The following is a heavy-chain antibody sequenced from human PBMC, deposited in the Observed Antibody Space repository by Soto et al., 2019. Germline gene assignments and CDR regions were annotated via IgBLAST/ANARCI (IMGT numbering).Heavy chain of an antibody. CDR1: GFTFSSYA. CDR3: AKALGAAAGPYYFDY. J-gene: IGHJ4*02. CDR2: ISDSGGST. Sequence: GGSLRLSCGASGFTFSSYAMSWVRQAPGKGLEWVSIISDSGGSTNYADSVKGRFTISRDNSKNTLYLQMNSLSADDTAVYYCAKALGAAAGPYYFDYWGQGTLVTVSS. D-gene: IGHD6-13*01. V-gene: IGHV3-23*01.